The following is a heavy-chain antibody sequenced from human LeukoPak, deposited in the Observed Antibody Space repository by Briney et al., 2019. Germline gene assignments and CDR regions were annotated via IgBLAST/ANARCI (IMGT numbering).Heavy chain of an antibody. V-gene: IGHV4-30-4*01. D-gene: IGHD4-17*01. CDR1: GGSISSGDYY. J-gene: IGHJ4*02. Sequence: SQTLSLTCTVSGGSISSGDYYWSWIRQPPGKGLEWIGYIYYSRSTYYNPSLKSRVTISVDTSKNQFSLKLSSVTAADTAVYYCARDSPGEGYGDLGDYYFDYWGQGTLVTVSS. CDR2: IYYSRST. CDR3: ARDSPGEGYGDLGDYYFDY.